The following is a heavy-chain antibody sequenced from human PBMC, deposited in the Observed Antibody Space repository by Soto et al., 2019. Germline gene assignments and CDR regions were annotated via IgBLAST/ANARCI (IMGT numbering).Heavy chain of an antibody. D-gene: IGHD6-13*01. J-gene: IGHJ4*02. CDR1: GYTFTSYA. V-gene: IGHV1-3*01. Sequence: GASVKVSCEASGYTFTSYAMHWVRQAPGQRLEWMGWINAGNGNTKYSQKFQGRVTITRDTSASTAYMELSSLRSEDTAVYYCARKQQLLYYFDYWGQGTLVTVSS. CDR3: ARKQQLLYYFDY. CDR2: INAGNGNT.